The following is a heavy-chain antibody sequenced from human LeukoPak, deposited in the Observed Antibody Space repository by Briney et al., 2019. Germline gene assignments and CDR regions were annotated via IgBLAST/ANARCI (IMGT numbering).Heavy chain of an antibody. V-gene: IGHV3-48*02. Sequence: GMSVRLSCGAWGFTFSIYSMNCVRQAPGKGLEGISYISGSGSVSYYEESVKGRFTISRDNAKNSLYLQMNSLRDEETALYYCARDGGFGFLAAFDMWGQGTMVTVSS. CDR2: ISGSGSVS. CDR3: ARDGGFGFLAAFDM. D-gene: IGHD3-10*01. CDR1: GFTFSIYS. J-gene: IGHJ3*02.